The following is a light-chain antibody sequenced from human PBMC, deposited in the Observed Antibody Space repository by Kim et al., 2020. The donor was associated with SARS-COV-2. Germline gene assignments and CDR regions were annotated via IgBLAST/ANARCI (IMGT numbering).Light chain of an antibody. V-gene: IGLV1-40*01. CDR3: QSYDSSLSGSGV. CDR1: SSNIWAGYD. Sequence: RVTISCTRSSSNIWAGYDVHWYQQLPGTAPKLLIYGNSNRPSGVPDRFSGSKSGTSASLAITGLQAEDEADYYCQSYDSSLSGSGVFGTGTKVTVL. J-gene: IGLJ1*01. CDR2: GNS.